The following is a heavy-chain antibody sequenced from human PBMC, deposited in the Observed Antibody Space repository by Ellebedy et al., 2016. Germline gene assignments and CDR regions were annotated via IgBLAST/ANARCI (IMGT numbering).Heavy chain of an antibody. D-gene: IGHD6-6*01. CDR2: INHSGST. V-gene: IGHV4-34*01. CDR1: GGSFSGYY. CDR3: ASCVYSSSPAGWFDP. Sequence: SETLSLXCAVYGGSFSGYYWSWIRQPPGKGLEWIGEINHSGSTNYNPSLKSRVTISVDTSKNQFSLKLSSVTAADTAVYYCASCVYSSSPAGWFDPWGQGTLVTVSS. J-gene: IGHJ5*02.